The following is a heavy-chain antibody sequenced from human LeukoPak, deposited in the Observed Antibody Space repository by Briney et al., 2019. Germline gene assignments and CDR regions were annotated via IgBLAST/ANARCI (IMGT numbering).Heavy chain of an antibody. Sequence: SETLSLTCTVSGGSISSYYWSWIRQPSGKGLEWIGYIYYSGSTNYNPSLKSRVTISVDTSKNQFSLKLSSVTAADTAVYYCAGVRYSSSWALFDYWGQGTLVTVSS. D-gene: IGHD6-13*01. V-gene: IGHV4-59*01. CDR1: GGSISSYY. J-gene: IGHJ4*02. CDR3: AGVRYSSSWALFDY. CDR2: IYYSGST.